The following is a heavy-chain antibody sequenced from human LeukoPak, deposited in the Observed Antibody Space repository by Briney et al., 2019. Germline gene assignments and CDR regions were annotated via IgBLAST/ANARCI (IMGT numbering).Heavy chain of an antibody. J-gene: IGHJ6*03. V-gene: IGHV4-34*01. D-gene: IGHD4-11*01. Sequence: SETLSLTCAVYGGSFSGYYWSWIRQPPGKGLEWIGEINHSGSTNYNPSLKSRVTISVDTSKNQFSLKLSSVTAADTAVYYCARGRSNPRRYYYYYMDVWGKGTTVTVSS. CDR1: GGSFSGYY. CDR2: INHSGST. CDR3: ARGRSNPRRYYYYYMDV.